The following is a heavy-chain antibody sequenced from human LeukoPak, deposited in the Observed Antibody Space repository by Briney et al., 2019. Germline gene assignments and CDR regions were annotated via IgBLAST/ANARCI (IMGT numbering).Heavy chain of an antibody. J-gene: IGHJ4*02. CDR2: ISAYNGNT. CDR3: ARDLLDRSFGYCSSTSCYPIDY. Sequence: GASVKVSCKASGYTFTSYGISWVRQAPGQGLEWMGWISAYNGNTNYAQKLQGRVTMTTDTSTSTAYMELRSLRSDDTAVYYCARDLLDRSFGYCSSTSCYPIDYWGQGTLVTVSS. D-gene: IGHD2-2*01. CDR1: GYTFTSYG. V-gene: IGHV1-18*01.